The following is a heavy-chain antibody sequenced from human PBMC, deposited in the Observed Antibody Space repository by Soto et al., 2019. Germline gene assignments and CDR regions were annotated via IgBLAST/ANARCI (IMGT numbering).Heavy chain of an antibody. CDR3: AREGSSGAFDY. CDR1: GYTFTSYY. J-gene: IGHJ4*02. Sequence: ASVKVSCKASGYTFTSYYMHWVRQAPGQGLEWMGIINPSGGSTSYAQKFQGRVTMIRDTSTSTVYMELSSLRSEDTAVYYCAREGSSGAFDYWGQGTLVTVSS. V-gene: IGHV1-46*03. D-gene: IGHD5-12*01. CDR2: INPSGGST.